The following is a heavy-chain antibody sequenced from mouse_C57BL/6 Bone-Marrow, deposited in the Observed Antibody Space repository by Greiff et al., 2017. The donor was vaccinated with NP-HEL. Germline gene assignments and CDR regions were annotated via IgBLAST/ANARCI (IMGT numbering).Heavy chain of an antibody. CDR2: INPYNGGT. CDR1: GYTFTDYY. J-gene: IGHJ4*01. CDR3: ARKRGGLEYAMDD. D-gene: IGHD2-13*01. V-gene: IGHV1-19*01. Sequence: EVQLQQSGPVLVKPGASVKMSCKASGYTFTDYYMNWVKQSHGKSLEWIGVINPYNGGTSYNQKFQGKATLTVDKSSSTAYMELNSLTCDDSAVYYCARKRGGLEYAMDDWGQGTSVTVSS.